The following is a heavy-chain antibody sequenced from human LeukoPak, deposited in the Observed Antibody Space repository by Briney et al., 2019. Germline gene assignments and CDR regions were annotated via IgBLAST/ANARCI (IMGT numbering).Heavy chain of an antibody. V-gene: IGHV4-28*05. CDR3: ARTAVDTFYYMDV. Sequence: SDTLSLTCAVSGYSINRSNWWGWIRQPPGKGLEWVGYIYYSGSIYYNPSLKSRVTMSVDTSKNQFSLKLSSVTAVDTAVYYCARTAVDTFYYMDVWGKGTTVTVSS. J-gene: IGHJ6*03. D-gene: IGHD5-18*01. CDR1: GYSINRSNW. CDR2: IYYSGSI.